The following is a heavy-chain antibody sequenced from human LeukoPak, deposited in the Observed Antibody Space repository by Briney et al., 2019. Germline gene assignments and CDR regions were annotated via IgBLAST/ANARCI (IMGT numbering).Heavy chain of an antibody. CDR1: GFTFSTYA. D-gene: IGHD4-11*01. CDR2: ISGSGGST. V-gene: IGHV3-23*01. J-gene: IGHJ6*02. CDR3: AKDYGYYSSYYYGMDV. Sequence: GGSLRLSCAASGFTFSTYAMSWVRQAPGKGLEWVSVISGSGGSTYYADSVKGRFTISRDSSKNTLYMQMNSLRAEDTAVYYCAKDYGYYSSYYYGMDVWGQGTTVTVSS.